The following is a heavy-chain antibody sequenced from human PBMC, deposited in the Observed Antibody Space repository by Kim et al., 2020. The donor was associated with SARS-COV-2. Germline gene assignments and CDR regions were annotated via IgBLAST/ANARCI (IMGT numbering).Heavy chain of an antibody. CDR3: ARGGLNYDFWSGYEDYYYYDMDV. CDR2: IYHSGST. Sequence: SETLSLTCAVSGGSISSGGYSWSWIRQPPGKGLEWIGYIYHSGSTYYNPSLKSRVTISVDRSKNQFSLKLSSVTAADTAVYYCARGGLNYDFWSGYEDYYYYDMDVWGKGTTVTVSS. J-gene: IGHJ6*03. CDR1: GGSISSGGYS. V-gene: IGHV4-30-2*01. D-gene: IGHD3-3*01.